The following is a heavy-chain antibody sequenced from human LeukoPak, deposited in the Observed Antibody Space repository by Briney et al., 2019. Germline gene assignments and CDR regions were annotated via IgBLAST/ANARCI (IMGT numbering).Heavy chain of an antibody. CDR2: IYYSGNT. J-gene: IGHJ6*03. Sequence: PSETLSLTCTVSSGSISSSSYYWGWIRQPPGKGLEWIGSIYYSGNTYYNPSLRSRVTISLDTSKNQFSLKLSSVTAADTAVYYCARDARDSSSWYGWNYYYYMDVWGKGTTVTVSS. CDR3: ARDARDSSSWYGWNYYYYMDV. CDR1: SGSISSSSYY. D-gene: IGHD6-13*01. V-gene: IGHV4-39*07.